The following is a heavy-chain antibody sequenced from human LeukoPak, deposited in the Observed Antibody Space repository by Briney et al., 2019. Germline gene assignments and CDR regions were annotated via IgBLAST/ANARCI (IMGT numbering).Heavy chain of an antibody. CDR2: IIPIFGTA. J-gene: IGHJ4*02. D-gene: IGHD2-21*02. CDR3: AREAVYCGGDCYLDY. V-gene: IGHV1-69*13. CDR1: GGTFSSYA. Sequence: ASVKVSCKASGGTFSSYAISWVRQAPGQGLEWMGGIIPIFGTANYAQKFQGRVTITADESTSTAYMGLSSLRSEDTAVYYCAREAVYCGGDCYLDYWGQGTLVTVSS.